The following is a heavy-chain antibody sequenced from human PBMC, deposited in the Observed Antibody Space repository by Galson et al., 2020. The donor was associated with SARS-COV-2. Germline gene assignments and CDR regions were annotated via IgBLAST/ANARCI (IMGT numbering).Heavy chain of an antibody. V-gene: IGHV3-49*04. CDR3: TRSLMLDS. J-gene: IGHJ4*02. Sequence: GESLKISCTTSGFTFGDYGVNWVRQAPGKGLEWVGFIRSKVFGETTQYAASVRGRFTISRDDSKSIAYLQMNSLKAEDTAMYYCTRSLMLDSWGQGTLVTVSS. D-gene: IGHD3-16*02. CDR1: GFTFGDYG. CDR2: IRSKVFGETT.